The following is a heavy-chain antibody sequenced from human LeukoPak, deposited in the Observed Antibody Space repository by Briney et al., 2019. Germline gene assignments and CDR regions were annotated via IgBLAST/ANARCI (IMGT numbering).Heavy chain of an antibody. CDR3: ARDRIIMVRGIEY. D-gene: IGHD3-10*01. V-gene: IGHV1-3*01. CDR2: INAGKGNT. CDR1: GYTFTSYA. Sequence: ASVKVSCKASGYTFTSYAMHWVRQAPGQRLEWMGWINAGKGNTKYSQKFQGRVTITRDTSASTAYMELSSLRSEDTAVYYCARDRIIMVRGIEYWGQGTLVTVSS. J-gene: IGHJ4*02.